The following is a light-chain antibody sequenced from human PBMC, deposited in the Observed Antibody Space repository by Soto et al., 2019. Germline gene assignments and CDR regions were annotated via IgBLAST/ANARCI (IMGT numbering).Light chain of an antibody. Sequence: QSVLTQPASVSGSPGQSITISCTGTSSDVGGYNYVSWYQQHPGKAPKLMIYDVSNQPSGVSKRFSGSKSGNTASLTISGLQAEDEADYDCSSYTSSSTLFYVFGTGTKLTVL. V-gene: IGLV2-14*01. CDR2: DVS. CDR3: SSYTSSSTLFYV. J-gene: IGLJ1*01. CDR1: SSDVGGYNY.